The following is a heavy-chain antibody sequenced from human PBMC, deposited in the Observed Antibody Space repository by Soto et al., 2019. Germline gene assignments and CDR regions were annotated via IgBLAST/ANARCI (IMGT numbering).Heavy chain of an antibody. CDR3: VRGQFSAFDC. CDR1: GDSVSRTSVA. V-gene: IGHV6-1*01. J-gene: IGHJ4*02. Sequence: QVQLHQSGPGLVKPSQTLSLTCAISGDSVSRTSVAWNWIRQSPSRGLEWLGRTYYRSKWNSDYAVSVRGRITINPDPTNRQFSLQLNSVTPEDTAVYYCVRGQFSAFDCWGQGTLVTVSS. CDR2: TYYRSKWNS.